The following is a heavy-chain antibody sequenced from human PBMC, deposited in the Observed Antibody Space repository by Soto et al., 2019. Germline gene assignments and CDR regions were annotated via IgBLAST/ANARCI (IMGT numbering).Heavy chain of an antibody. CDR2: IFYLGSS. CDR1: GDSIISSDFY. V-gene: IGHV4-39*01. Sequence: SETLSLTCTVSGDSIISSDFYWGWVRQPPGKGLEWIGSIFYLGSSYYNPSLKSRVTMSVDTSKNQFSLRLRSVTAADTALYFCARHAVALRKNNWFSPWDQGIRVAVAS. J-gene: IGHJ5*02. D-gene: IGHD2-15*01. CDR3: ARHAVALRKNNWFSP.